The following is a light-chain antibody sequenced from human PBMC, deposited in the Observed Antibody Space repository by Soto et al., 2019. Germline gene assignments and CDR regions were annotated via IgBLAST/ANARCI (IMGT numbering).Light chain of an antibody. J-gene: IGLJ3*02. Sequence: QPVLTQPPSVSGAPGQRVTISCTGSTSNIGAGYEVQWYQQLPRAAPKLLIYGNSNRPSGVPERFSGSKSGTSASLAITGLQAEDEADYYCQSYDSSLSGSVFGGGTQLTVL. CDR1: TSNIGAGYE. CDR3: QSYDSSLSGSV. CDR2: GNS. V-gene: IGLV1-40*01.